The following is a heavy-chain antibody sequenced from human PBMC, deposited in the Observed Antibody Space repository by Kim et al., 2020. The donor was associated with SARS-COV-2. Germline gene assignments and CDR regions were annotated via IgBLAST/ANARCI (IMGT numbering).Heavy chain of an antibody. V-gene: IGHV1-8*01. J-gene: IGHJ6*02. D-gene: IGHD3-3*01. Sequence: ASVKVSCKASGYTFTSYDINWVRQATGQGLEWMGWMNPNSGNIGYAQKFQGRVTMTRNTSISTAYMELSSLRSEDTAVYYCARVSARDCWSGYYTPRGYYYYYYGMDVWGQGTTVTVSS. CDR1: GYTFTSYD. CDR3: ARVSARDCWSGYYTPRGYYYYYYGMDV. CDR2: MNPNSGNI.